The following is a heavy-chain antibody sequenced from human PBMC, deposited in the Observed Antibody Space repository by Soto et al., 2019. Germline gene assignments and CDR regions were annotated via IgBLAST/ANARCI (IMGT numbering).Heavy chain of an antibody. Sequence: SETLSLTCAVSGGSIGGVGYSWSWIRQPPGGGLEWIGYMYHSGTFLKSPSLKTRLTMSLDMSKNQFSLTLNSMTAADTTVYYCARAQFYSGSGNYNNLMFDAWGQGIQVTVSS. V-gene: IGHV4-30-2*01. CDR2: MYHSGTF. J-gene: IGHJ5*02. CDR1: GGSIGGVGYS. D-gene: IGHD3-10*01. CDR3: ARAQFYSGSGNYNNLMFDA.